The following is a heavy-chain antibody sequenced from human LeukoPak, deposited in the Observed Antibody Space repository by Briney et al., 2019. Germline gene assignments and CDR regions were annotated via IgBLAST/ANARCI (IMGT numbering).Heavy chain of an antibody. J-gene: IGHJ4*02. V-gene: IGHV3-66*01. CDR1: GFTVSSNY. Sequence: GGSLRLSCAASGFTVSSNYMSWVRQAPGKGLEWVSVIYSGGSTYYADSVKGRFTISRDNSKNTLYLQMNSLRAEDTAVYYCAKDLPRQLVLGYFDYWGQGTLVTVSS. D-gene: IGHD6-13*01. CDR2: IYSGGST. CDR3: AKDLPRQLVLGYFDY.